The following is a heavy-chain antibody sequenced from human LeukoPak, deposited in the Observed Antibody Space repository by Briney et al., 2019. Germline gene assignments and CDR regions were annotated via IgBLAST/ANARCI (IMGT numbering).Heavy chain of an antibody. Sequence: GGSLRLSCAASGFTFSDYYMSWIRRAPGKGLEWVSYISSSGSTIFYADSVKGRFTISRDNAKNSLYLQMNSLRAEDTAVYYYARDRTSRAQYYYESSGPGHWGQGTLVTVSS. CDR3: ARDRTSRAQYYYESSGPGH. D-gene: IGHD3-22*01. V-gene: IGHV3-11*04. J-gene: IGHJ4*02. CDR1: GFTFSDYY. CDR2: ISSSGSTI.